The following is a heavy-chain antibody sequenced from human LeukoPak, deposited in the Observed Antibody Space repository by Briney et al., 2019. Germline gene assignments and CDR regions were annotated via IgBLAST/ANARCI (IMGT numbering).Heavy chain of an antibody. V-gene: IGHV3-30*01. CDR2: ISYDGSNK. D-gene: IGHD6-6*01. J-gene: IGHJ4*02. CDR3: AREASSSSYGFDY. CDR1: GFTFSSYA. Sequence: GSLRLSCAASGFTFSSYAMHWVRQAPGEGLEWVAVISYDGSNKYYADSVKGRFTISRDNSKNTLYLQMNSLRAEDTAVYYCAREASSSSYGFDYWGQGTLVTVSS.